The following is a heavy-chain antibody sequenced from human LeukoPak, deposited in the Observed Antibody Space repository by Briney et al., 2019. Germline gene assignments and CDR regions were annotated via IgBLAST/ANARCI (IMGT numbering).Heavy chain of an antibody. V-gene: IGHV1-18*01. Sequence: ASVKVSCKASGYTFTSYGISWVRQAPGQGLEWMGWISAYNGNTNYAQKLQGRVTMTTDTSTSTAYMELRSLRSDDTAVYYCARNRHNYYDSSGSGLIDYWGQGTLVTVSS. CDR3: ARNRHNYYDSSGSGLIDY. D-gene: IGHD3-22*01. CDR1: GYTFTSYG. CDR2: ISAYNGNT. J-gene: IGHJ4*02.